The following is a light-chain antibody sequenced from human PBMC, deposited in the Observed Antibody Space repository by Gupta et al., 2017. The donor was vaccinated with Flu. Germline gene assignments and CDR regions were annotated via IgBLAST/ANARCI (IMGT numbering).Light chain of an antibody. CDR2: DAS. J-gene: IGKJ5*01. CDR3: QQYGRAPRS. V-gene: IGKV3-20*01. Sequence: EIVLTQSPGTLSLSPGERATLSCRASQSISSSDLAWYQQKPGQAPRLLIFDASSRATGIPDRFSGSGSATDFTLTISRLEPEDFAVYYCQQYGRAPRSFGQGTRLEIE. CDR1: QSISSSD.